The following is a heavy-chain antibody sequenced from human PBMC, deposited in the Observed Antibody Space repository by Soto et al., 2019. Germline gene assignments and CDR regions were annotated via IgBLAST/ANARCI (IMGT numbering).Heavy chain of an antibody. CDR1: GGSISSYY. D-gene: IGHD3-16*01. CDR3: SRGRDPNQGGRT. Sequence: SQTLSLTCTVSGGSISSYYWSWIRQPPGKGLEWIGEIHPSGDTDYNPSLSNRVTISLDTSKNQFSLKLTSVTAADTAVYFCSRGRDPNQGGRTLGQGTLVTVS. V-gene: IGHV4-34*01. CDR2: IHPSGDT. J-gene: IGHJ5*02.